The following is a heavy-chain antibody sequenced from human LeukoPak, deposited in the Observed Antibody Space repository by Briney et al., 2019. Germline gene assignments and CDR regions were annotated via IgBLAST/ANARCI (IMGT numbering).Heavy chain of an antibody. CDR3: ARDSHYYDSSGYHYAFDI. CDR2: ISSSSSYI. CDR1: GFTFSSYS. D-gene: IGHD3-22*01. Sequence: GGSLRLSCAASGFTFSSYSMNWVRQVPGKGLEWVSSISSSSSYIYYADSVKGRFTISRDNAKNSLYLQMNSLRDEDTAVYYCARDSHYYDSSGYHYAFDIWGQGTMVTVSS. V-gene: IGHV3-21*01. J-gene: IGHJ3*02.